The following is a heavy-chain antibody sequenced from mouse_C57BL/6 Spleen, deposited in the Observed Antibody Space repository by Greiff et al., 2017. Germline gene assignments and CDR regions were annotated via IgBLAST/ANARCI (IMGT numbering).Heavy chain of an antibody. Sequence: QVQLQQPGAELVRPGSSVKLSCKASGYTFTSYWMHWVKQRPIQGLEWIGNIDPSDSETHYNQKFKDKATLTVDKSSSTAYMQLSSLTSEDSAVYYCARFSSLYDFDYWGQGTTLTVAS. J-gene: IGHJ2*01. CDR3: ARFSSLYDFDY. D-gene: IGHD1-1*01. CDR1: GYTFTSYW. CDR2: IDPSDSET. V-gene: IGHV1-52*01.